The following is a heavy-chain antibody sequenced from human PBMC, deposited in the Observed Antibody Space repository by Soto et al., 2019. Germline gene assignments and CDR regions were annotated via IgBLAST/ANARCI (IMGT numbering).Heavy chain of an antibody. D-gene: IGHD6-13*01. CDR2: INPSGGST. CDR3: AREGARAAAAPIDY. CDR1: GYTFTSYY. Sequence: ASVKVSCKASGYTFTSYYMHWVRQAPGQGLEWMGIINPSGGSTSYAQKFPGRVTMTRDTSTSTVYMELSSLRYEDTAVYYCAREGARAAAAPIDYLGQGTLGTVAS. J-gene: IGHJ4*02. V-gene: IGHV1-46*01.